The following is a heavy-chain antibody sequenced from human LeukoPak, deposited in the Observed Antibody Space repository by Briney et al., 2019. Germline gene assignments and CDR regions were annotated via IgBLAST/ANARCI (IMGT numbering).Heavy chain of an antibody. D-gene: IGHD4-23*01. V-gene: IGHV3-66*01. CDR3: AKGARGVTPVYYSDY. J-gene: IGHJ4*02. CDR2: TYSGGDT. CDR1: GFSVSNNY. Sequence: GGSLRLSCAASGFSVSNNYLSWVRQAPGKGLEWVSVTYSGGDTHFADSVKGRFTISRDNPKNTLYLQMNRLRADDTAVYYCAKGARGVTPVYYSDYWGQGILVTVSS.